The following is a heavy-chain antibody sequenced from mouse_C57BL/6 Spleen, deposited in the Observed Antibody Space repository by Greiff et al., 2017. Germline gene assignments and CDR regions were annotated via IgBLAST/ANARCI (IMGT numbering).Heavy chain of an antibody. J-gene: IGHJ2*01. CDR1: GYTFTDYY. CDR2: INPNNGGT. CDR3: ARGDYYGNYDY. V-gene: IGHV1-26*01. D-gene: IGHD2-1*01. Sequence: VQLQQSGPELVKPGASVKISCKASGYTFTDYYMNWVKQSHGKSLEWIGDINPNNGGTSYNQKFKGKATLTVAKSSSTAYMELRSLTSEDSAVYYCARGDYYGNYDYWGQGTTLTVSS.